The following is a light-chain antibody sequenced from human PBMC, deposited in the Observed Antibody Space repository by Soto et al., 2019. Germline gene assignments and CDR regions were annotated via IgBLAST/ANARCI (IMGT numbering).Light chain of an antibody. J-gene: IGLJ1*01. CDR3: QSDDSSLSGSSYV. CDR2: GNS. CDR1: SSNIGAGYD. V-gene: IGLV1-40*01. Sequence: QSVLTQPPSVSGAPGQRVTISCTGSSSNIGAGYDVHWYQQLPGTAPKLLIYGNSNRPSGVPDRFSGSKSGTSASLAITGLQAEDEADYYCQSDDSSLSGSSYVFGTGTKLTVL.